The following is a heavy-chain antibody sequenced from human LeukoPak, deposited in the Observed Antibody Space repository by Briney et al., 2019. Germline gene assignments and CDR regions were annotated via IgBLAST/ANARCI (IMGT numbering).Heavy chain of an antibody. Sequence: SQTLSLTCAISGDSVSSNSAAWNWSRQSPSRGLEWLGRTYYRSKWYNDYAVSVKSRITINPDTSKNQFSLQLNSVTPEDTAVYYCARDPRTYYYDSSGFDYWGQGTLVTVSS. CDR1: GDSVSSNSAA. CDR2: TYYRSKWYN. D-gene: IGHD3-22*01. V-gene: IGHV6-1*01. J-gene: IGHJ4*02. CDR3: ARDPRTYYYDSSGFDY.